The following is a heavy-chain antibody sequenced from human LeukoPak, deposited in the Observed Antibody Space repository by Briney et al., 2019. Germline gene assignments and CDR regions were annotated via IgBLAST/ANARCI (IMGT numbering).Heavy chain of an antibody. J-gene: IGHJ4*02. CDR1: GFTFSSYA. CDR3: ARGKTANWNELDYFDY. Sequence: GGSLRLSCAASGFTFSSYAMHWVRQAPGKGLEYVSAISSNGGSTYYANSVKGRFTISRDNSKNTLYLQMGSLRAEDMAVYYCARGKTANWNELDYFDYWGQGTLVTVSS. CDR2: ISSNGGST. V-gene: IGHV3-64*01. D-gene: IGHD1-1*01.